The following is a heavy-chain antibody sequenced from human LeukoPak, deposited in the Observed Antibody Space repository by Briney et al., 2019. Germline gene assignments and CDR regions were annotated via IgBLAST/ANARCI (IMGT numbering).Heavy chain of an antibody. CDR3: TRHTAETYSSSSDWFDP. CDR1: GGSISGSY. Sequence: MSSETLSLTCTVSGGSISGSYWSWIRQPPGKGLEWIGYIHSSGTTNYNPSLKSRVTMSVDTSKNQFSLNLDSVTAADTAVYYCTRHTAETYSSSSDWFDPWGRGTLVTVSS. D-gene: IGHD6-6*01. J-gene: IGHJ2*01. CDR2: IHSSGTT. V-gene: IGHV4-4*09.